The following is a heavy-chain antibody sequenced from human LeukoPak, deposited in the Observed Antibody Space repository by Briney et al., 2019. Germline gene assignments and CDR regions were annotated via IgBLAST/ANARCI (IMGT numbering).Heavy chain of an antibody. J-gene: IGHJ4*02. CDR3: ARDGGGIAARPDYDFDY. D-gene: IGHD6-6*01. V-gene: IGHV3-30*01. CDR1: GFTFSSYE. Sequence: GGSLRLSCAASGFTFSSYEMNWVRQAPGKGLEWVAVISYDGSNKYYADSVKGRFTISRDNSKNTLYPQMNSLRAEDTAVYYCARDGGGIAARPDYDFDYWGQGTLVTVSS. CDR2: ISYDGSNK.